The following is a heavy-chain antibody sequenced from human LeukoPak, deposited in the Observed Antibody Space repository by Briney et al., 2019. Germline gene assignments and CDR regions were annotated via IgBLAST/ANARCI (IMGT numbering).Heavy chain of an antibody. V-gene: IGHV3-74*03. CDR1: GFTFSSYW. J-gene: IGHJ4*02. Sequence: GGSLRLSCVASGFTFSSYWMHWVRQAPGKGLVWVLRINSDGSSTKCADSVKGRFTISRDNAKNTLYLQMNSLRAEDTAVYYCAALDHGHDYWGQGTLVTVSS. CDR2: INSDGSST. CDR3: AALDHGHDY.